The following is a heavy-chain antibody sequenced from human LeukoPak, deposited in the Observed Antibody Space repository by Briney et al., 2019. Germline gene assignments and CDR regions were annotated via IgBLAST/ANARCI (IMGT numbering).Heavy chain of an antibody. V-gene: IGHV4-61*02. Sequence: SETLSLTCTVSGGSISSGSYYWSWIRQPAGKGLEWIGRIYTSGSTNYNPSLKSRVTISVDTSRNQFSLKLSSVTAADTAVYYCAREALWYDSSGYYENWGQGTLVTVSS. J-gene: IGHJ4*02. CDR3: AREALWYDSSGYYEN. D-gene: IGHD3-22*01. CDR1: GGSISSGSYY. CDR2: IYTSGST.